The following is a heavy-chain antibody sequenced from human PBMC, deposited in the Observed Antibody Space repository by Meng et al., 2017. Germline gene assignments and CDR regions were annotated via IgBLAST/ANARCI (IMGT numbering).Heavy chain of an antibody. CDR2: ISYDGSNK. V-gene: IGHV3-30*04. D-gene: IGHD3-9*01. CDR1: GFTFSSYA. Sequence: GESLKISCAASGFTFSSYAMHWVRQAPGKGLGWVAVISYDGSNKYYADSVKGRFTISRDNSKNTLYLQMNSLRAEDTAVYYCARDPLTYYDILTGYYPTNFDYWGQGTLVTVSS. CDR3: ARDPLTYYDILTGYYPTNFDY. J-gene: IGHJ4*02.